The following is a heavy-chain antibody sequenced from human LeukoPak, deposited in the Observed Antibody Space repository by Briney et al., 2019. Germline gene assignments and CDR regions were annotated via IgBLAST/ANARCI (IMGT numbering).Heavy chain of an antibody. Sequence: PSETLSLTGTVSDGSISGYYWSWIGKRPGKGLEWIGYIYYTRITNDNPSLNSRVTISIEMSKNQSPLYLSAVTTPDTPAYYCGRGVNSGYTDYWGQGNLVTVSS. CDR2: IYYTRIT. D-gene: IGHD5-12*01. V-gene: IGHV4-59*01. CDR3: GRGVNSGYTDY. CDR1: DGSISGYY. J-gene: IGHJ4*02.